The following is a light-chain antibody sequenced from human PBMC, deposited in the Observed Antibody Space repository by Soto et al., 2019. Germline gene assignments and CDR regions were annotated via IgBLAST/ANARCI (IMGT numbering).Light chain of an antibody. CDR3: LQHSSFPRT. CDR2: AAS. CDR1: QDISIY. J-gene: IGKJ2*01. Sequence: DIQMTQSPSAMSASVGDRVTITCRASQDISIYLAWFQQKPGEVPKRLIYAASSLQRWVPSRFSGTGPGTEFTLTISSLQPEDFATYYCLQHSSFPRTFGQGTKLEIK. V-gene: IGKV1-17*03.